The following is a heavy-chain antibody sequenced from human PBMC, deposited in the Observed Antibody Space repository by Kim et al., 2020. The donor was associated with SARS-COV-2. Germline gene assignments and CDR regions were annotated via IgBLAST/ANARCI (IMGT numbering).Heavy chain of an antibody. CDR3: ARLVTLERTYYDFWSGYPYYYYGMDV. D-gene: IGHD3-3*01. CDR1: GYTFTSYG. J-gene: IGHJ6*02. CDR2: ISAYNGNT. V-gene: IGHV1-18*01. Sequence: ASVKVSCKASGYTFTSYGISWVRQAPGQGLEWMRWISAYNGNTNYAQKLQGRVTMTTDTSTSTAYMELRSLRSDDTAVYYCARLVTLERTYYDFWSGYPYYYYGMDVWGQGTTVTVSS.